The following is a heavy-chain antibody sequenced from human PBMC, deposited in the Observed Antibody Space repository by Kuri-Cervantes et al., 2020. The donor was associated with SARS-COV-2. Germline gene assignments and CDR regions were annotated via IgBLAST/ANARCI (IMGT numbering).Heavy chain of an antibody. J-gene: IGHJ4*02. V-gene: IGHV3-30*02. CDR2: IRYDGSNK. CDR1: GFTFSSYG. D-gene: IGHD2-2*01. Sequence: GESLRLSCAASGFTFSSYGMHWVRQAPGKGLEWVAFIRYDGSNKYYADSVKGRFTISRDNSKNTLYLQMNSLRAEDTAVYYCANWGGRVVPAATRPFDYWGQGTLVTVSS. CDR3: ANWGGRVVPAATRPFDY.